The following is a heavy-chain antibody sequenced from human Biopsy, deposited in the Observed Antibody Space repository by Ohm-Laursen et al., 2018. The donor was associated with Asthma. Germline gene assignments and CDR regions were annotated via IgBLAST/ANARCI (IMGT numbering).Heavy chain of an antibody. CDR1: TGSFSGFF. CDR2: TNERGVT. V-gene: IGHV4-34*01. CDR3: ARGPELDV. J-gene: IGHJ6*02. Sequence: SVTLSLTCDVYTGSFSGFFWTWIRQSPGKGLVWIGETNERGVTNNNPSLKSRVIISIDTYWNRVSLKLTSVTAADTAVYYCARGPELDVWGQGTTATVSS.